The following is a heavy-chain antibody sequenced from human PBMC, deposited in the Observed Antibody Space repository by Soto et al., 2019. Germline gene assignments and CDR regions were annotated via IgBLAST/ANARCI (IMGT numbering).Heavy chain of an antibody. CDR2: ISSSGSTA. V-gene: IGHV3-48*03. J-gene: IGHJ4*02. Sequence: GSLRLSCAASGXTLSRFYLHWVRQAPGKGLEWISYISSSGSTAYYASSVEGRFTISRDNAKNSVYLQMDSMRAEYTALYYCTRAAWFPYLSFYWGQGALGTVS. CDR1: GXTLSRFY. CDR3: TRAAWFPYLSFY. D-gene: IGHD3-10*01.